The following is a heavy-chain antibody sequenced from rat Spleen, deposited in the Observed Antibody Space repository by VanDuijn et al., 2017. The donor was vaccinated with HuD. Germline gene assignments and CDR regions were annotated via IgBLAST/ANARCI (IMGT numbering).Heavy chain of an antibody. CDR1: GFTFSDYG. CDR2: ISYDGSST. J-gene: IGHJ2*01. CDR3: ARSGSSTYFDY. V-gene: IGHV5-29*01. Sequence: EVQLVESGGGLVQPGRSLKLSCAASGFTFSDYGVAWVRQAPTAGLEWVATISYDGSSTYYRDSVKGRFTISRDYAKSTLYLEMDSLRSEDTATYYCARSGSSTYFDYWGQGVMVTVSS. D-gene: IGHD4-3*01.